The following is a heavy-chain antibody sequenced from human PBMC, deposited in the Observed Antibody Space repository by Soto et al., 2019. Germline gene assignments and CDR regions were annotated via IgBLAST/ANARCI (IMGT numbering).Heavy chain of an antibody. V-gene: IGHV3-48*02. CDR3: ARDGSVVVDLEGNWFDP. CDR1: GFTFSSYS. CDR2: ISSSSSTI. J-gene: IGHJ5*02. D-gene: IGHD2-15*01. Sequence: PGGSLRLSCAASGFTFSSYSMNWVRQAPGKGLEWVSYISSSSSTIYYADSVKGRFTISRDNAKNSLYLQMNSLRDEDTAVYYCARDGSVVVDLEGNWFDPWGQGTLVTVSS.